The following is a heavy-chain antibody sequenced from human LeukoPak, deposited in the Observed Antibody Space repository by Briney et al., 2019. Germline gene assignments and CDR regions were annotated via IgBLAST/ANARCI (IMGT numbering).Heavy chain of an antibody. Sequence: GRSLRLSCAASGFTFDDYAMHWVRQAPGKGLEWVSGISWNSGSIGYADSVKGRFTISGDNAENSLYLQMNSLRAEDTVLYYCAKDISDVGYSGYDYTGNFDYWGQGTLVTVSS. V-gene: IGHV3-9*01. D-gene: IGHD5-12*01. CDR1: GFTFDDYA. CDR2: ISWNSGSI. CDR3: AKDISDVGYSGYDYTGNFDY. J-gene: IGHJ4*02.